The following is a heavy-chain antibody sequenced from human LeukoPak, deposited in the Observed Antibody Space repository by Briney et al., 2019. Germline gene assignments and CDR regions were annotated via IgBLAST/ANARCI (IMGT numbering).Heavy chain of an antibody. CDR2: IIPIFGTA. Sequence: GSSVKVSCKASGGTFSSYAISWVRQAPGQGLEWMGGIIPIFGTANYAQKFQGRVTITADESTSTAYTELSSLRSEDTAVYYCARAISSGWSGDLRYWGQGTLVTVSS. D-gene: IGHD6-19*01. V-gene: IGHV1-69*01. J-gene: IGHJ4*02. CDR1: GGTFSSYA. CDR3: ARAISSGWSGDLRY.